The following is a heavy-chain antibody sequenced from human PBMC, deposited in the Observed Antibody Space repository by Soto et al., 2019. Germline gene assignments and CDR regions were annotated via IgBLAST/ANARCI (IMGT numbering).Heavy chain of an antibody. CDR2: IIPIFGTA. D-gene: IGHD4-17*01. Sequence: GASVKVSCKASGGTFSSYAISWVRQAPGQGLEWMGGIIPIFGTANYAQKFQGRVTITADESTSTAYMELSSLRSEDTAVYYCARDGLSTVTTLNNWFDPWGQGTLVTVSS. CDR1: GGTFSSYA. V-gene: IGHV1-69*13. CDR3: ARDGLSTVTTLNNWFDP. J-gene: IGHJ5*02.